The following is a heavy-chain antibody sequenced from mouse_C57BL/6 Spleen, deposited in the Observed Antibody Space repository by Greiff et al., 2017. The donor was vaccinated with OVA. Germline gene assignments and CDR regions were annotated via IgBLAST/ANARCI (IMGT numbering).Heavy chain of an antibody. V-gene: IGHV2-2*01. CDR3: ARTNYYGSTDFDY. J-gene: IGHJ2*01. Sequence: VHLVESGPGLVQPSQSLSIACTVSGFSLTSYGVHWVRQSSGKGLEWLGVIWSGGSTDYNAAFISRLSISKDNSKSQVFFKMNSLQADDTAIYYCARTNYYGSTDFDYWGQGTTLTVSS. CDR2: IWSGGST. CDR1: GFSLTSYG. D-gene: IGHD1-1*01.